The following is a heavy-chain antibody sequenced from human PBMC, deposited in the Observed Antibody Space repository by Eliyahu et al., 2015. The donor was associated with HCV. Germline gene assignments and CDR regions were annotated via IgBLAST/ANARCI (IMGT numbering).Heavy chain of an antibody. CDR3: ARGAQNDGDANFDY. CDR2: VNHGGSP. CDR1: GESFSGFY. V-gene: IGHV4-34*01. Sequence: QVQLQQWGAGLLKPSETLSLTCXVYGESFSGFYWTWXRXPPGKGLEWIGXVNHGGSPYYNPSLXSRVTISVDTSKNQFSLKLRSVTAADTAVYYCARGAQNDGDANFDYWGQGTLVTVSS. J-gene: IGHJ4*02. D-gene: IGHD4-17*01.